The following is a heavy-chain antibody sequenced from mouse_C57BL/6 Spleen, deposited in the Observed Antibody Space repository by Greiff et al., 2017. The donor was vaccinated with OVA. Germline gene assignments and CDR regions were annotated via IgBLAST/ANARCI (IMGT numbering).Heavy chain of an antibody. Sequence: VQLQQSGAELVRPGTSVKMSCKASGYTFTNYWIGWAKQRPGHGLELIGDIYPGGGYTNYNEKFKGKATLTAAKSSSTAYMQFSSLTSEDSAIYYGARGYYGSSYYFDDWGQGTTLTVSS. D-gene: IGHD1-1*01. CDR2: IYPGGGYT. CDR1: GYTFTNYW. V-gene: IGHV1-63*01. CDR3: ARGYYGSSYYFDD. J-gene: IGHJ2*01.